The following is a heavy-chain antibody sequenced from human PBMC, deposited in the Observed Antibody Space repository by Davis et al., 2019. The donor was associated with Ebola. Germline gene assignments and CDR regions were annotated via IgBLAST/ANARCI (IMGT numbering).Heavy chain of an antibody. Sequence: ASVKVSCKASGYTFTSYGISWVRQAPGQGLEWMGWISAYNGNTNYAQKLQGRVTMTTDTSTSTAYMELSSLRSEDTAVYYCAGVFDSTSSLVWPMDVWGQGTTVTVSS. CDR1: GYTFTSYG. D-gene: IGHD2-2*01. CDR2: ISAYNGNT. J-gene: IGHJ6*02. V-gene: IGHV1-18*01. CDR3: AGVFDSTSSLVWPMDV.